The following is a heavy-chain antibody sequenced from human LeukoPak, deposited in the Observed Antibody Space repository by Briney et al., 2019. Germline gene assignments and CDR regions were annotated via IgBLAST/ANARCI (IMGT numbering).Heavy chain of an antibody. Sequence: SETLSLTCAVSGTPIDAGHWSWFRQAPGKGLQWIGEIHYTGTTNHNPSLKSRVTMSIDVMKDELSLKVTSVTAADTAVYFCARQSKGWPVSWGKGTFVPVSS. V-gene: IGHV4-59*08. CDR2: IHYTGTT. J-gene: IGHJ5*02. D-gene: IGHD6-19*01. CDR3: ARQSKGWPVS. CDR1: GTPIDAGH.